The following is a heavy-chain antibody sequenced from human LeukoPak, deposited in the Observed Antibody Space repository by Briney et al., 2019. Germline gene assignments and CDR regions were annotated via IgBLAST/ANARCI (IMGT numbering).Heavy chain of an antibody. D-gene: IGHD3-10*01. CDR2: IYYSGST. CDR3: ARHGDDYGSGSYYRVSFDY. Sequence: SETLSLTCSVSGGSISSYYWSWIRQPPGKGLEWIGYIYYSGSTNYNPSLKSRVTISVDTSKNQFSLKLSSVTAADTAVYYCARHGDDYGSGSYYRVSFDYWGQGTLVTVSS. V-gene: IGHV4-59*01. CDR1: GGSISSYY. J-gene: IGHJ4*02.